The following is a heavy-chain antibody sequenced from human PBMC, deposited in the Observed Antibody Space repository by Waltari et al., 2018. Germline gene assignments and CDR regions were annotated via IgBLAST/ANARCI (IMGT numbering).Heavy chain of an antibody. CDR2: ISTSGDYI. CDR3: AKDRTYGLIDA. J-gene: IGHJ5*02. D-gene: IGHD3-10*01. CDR1: GFIFNDCP. Sequence: EVQLLESGGGLVKPGGSLRLSCEVSGFIFNDCPMNWVSQAPGKGLEWVASISTSGDYIHYADSMRGRFTISRDNAKNSLYLHLSSLRAEDTAVYYCAKDRTYGLIDAWGQGTLVTVS. V-gene: IGHV3-21*02.